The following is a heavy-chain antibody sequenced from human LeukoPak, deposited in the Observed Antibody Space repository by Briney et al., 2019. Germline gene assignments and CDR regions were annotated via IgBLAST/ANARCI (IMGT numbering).Heavy chain of an antibody. J-gene: IGHJ3*02. Sequence: PSETLSLTCTVSSASISSSYWSWVRQPAGKGLEWIGRMYSGGSPNYNPSLKSRVTMSVDTSKNQFSLKLSSVTAADTAVYYCARAVNMAFDIWGQGRMVTVSS. CDR3: ARAVNMAFDI. D-gene: IGHD2/OR15-2a*01. CDR1: SASISSSY. CDR2: MYSGGSP. V-gene: IGHV4-4*07.